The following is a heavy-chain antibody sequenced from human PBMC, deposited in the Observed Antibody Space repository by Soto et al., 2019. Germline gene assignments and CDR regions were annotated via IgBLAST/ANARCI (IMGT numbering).Heavy chain of an antibody. J-gene: IGHJ4*02. D-gene: IGHD2-15*01. V-gene: IGHV3-33*01. CDR1: GFTFSSYG. CDR3: ARGEDIVVMVAARAGNYFDY. Sequence: GGSLRLSCAASGFTFSSYGMHWVRQAPGKGLEWVAVIWYDGSNKYYADSVKGRFTISRDNSKNTLYLQMNSLRAEDTAVYYCARGEDIVVMVAARAGNYFDYWGQGTLVTVSS. CDR2: IWYDGSNK.